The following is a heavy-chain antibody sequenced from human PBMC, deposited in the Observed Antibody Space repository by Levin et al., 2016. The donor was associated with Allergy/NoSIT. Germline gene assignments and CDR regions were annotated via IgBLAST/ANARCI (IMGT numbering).Heavy chain of an antibody. Sequence: WIRQPPGKGLEWVSVIFGSGATAYYADSVKGRFTISRDNSKDMVYLQMSSLRAEDTALYYCAKAEDIVVVVAATNAFDIWGQGTMVTVSS. CDR3: AKAEDIVVVVAATNAFDI. J-gene: IGHJ3*02. D-gene: IGHD2-15*01. CDR2: IFGSGATA. V-gene: IGHV3-23*01.